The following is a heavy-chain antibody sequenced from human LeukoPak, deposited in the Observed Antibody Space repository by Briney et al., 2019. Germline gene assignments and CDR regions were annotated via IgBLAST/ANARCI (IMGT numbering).Heavy chain of an antibody. J-gene: IGHJ4*02. CDR3: TRDRLDYDSSGCPFDY. Sequence: GGSLRLSCAASGFTFSSYWMSWFRQAPGKGLEWVGFIRSKAYGGTTEYAASVKGRFTISRDDSKSIAYLQMNSLKTEDTAVYYCTRDRLDYDSSGCPFDYWGQGTLVTVSS. V-gene: IGHV3-49*03. CDR1: GFTFSSYW. CDR2: IRSKAYGGTT. D-gene: IGHD3-22*01.